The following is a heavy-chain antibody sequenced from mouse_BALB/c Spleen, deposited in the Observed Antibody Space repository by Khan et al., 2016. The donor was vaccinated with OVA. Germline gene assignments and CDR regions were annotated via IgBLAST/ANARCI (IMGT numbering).Heavy chain of an antibody. CDR1: GYTFTSYY. Sequence: VQLQQSGPELVKPGASVRISCKASGYTFTSYYIHWVKQRPGQGLEWIGWIYPGNVNTKYNEKLKGKATLNADKSSSTAYMQLSSLTSDDSAVYFGAGGGGNYPSYAMDYWGQGTSVTVSS. J-gene: IGHJ4*01. D-gene: IGHD2-1*01. CDR3: AGGGGNYPSYAMDY. CDR2: IYPGNVNT. V-gene: IGHV1S56*01.